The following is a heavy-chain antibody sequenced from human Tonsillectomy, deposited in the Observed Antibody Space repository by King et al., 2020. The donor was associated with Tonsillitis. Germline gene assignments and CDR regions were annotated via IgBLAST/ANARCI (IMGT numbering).Heavy chain of an antibody. Sequence: VQLQESGPGLVKPSETLSLTCTVSGDSINTYYWSWIRRPPGKGLEWVGYVHNSGSTNYNPSLRSRLTMSIDTSKNQFSLKLTSVTATDTAIYYCARLLPLTIAGSYYYHSMDVWGQGTSVTVS. CDR1: GDSINTYY. V-gene: IGHV4-59*01. CDR3: ARLLPLTIAGSYYYHSMDV. D-gene: IGHD2-21*01. J-gene: IGHJ6*02. CDR2: VHNSGST.